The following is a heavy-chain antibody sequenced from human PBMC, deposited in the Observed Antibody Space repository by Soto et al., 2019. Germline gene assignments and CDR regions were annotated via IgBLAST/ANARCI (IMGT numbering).Heavy chain of an antibody. CDR2: ISSSSSYI. J-gene: IGHJ4*02. CDR1: GFTFSSST. CDR3: ARDIGEMSAV. Sequence: EVHLVESGGGLVKPGGSLRLSCTGSGFTFSSSTMTWVRQGPGKGLEWVSSISSSSSYIYFADSLKGRFTISRDNAKNSLYLQINSLRAEDTAVYYCARDIGEMSAVWGQGTQVTVSS. V-gene: IGHV3-21*06. D-gene: IGHD3-10*01.